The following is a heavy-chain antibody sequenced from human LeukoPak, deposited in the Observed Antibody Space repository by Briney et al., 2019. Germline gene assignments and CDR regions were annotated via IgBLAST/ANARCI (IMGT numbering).Heavy chain of an antibody. CDR1: GGSISSYY. J-gene: IGHJ4*02. V-gene: IGHV4-59*01. CDR2: IYYSGST. D-gene: IGHD2-15*01. CDR3: ARSLYSSFDY. Sequence: SETLSLTCTVSGGSISSYYWSWIRQPPGKGLEWIGYIYYSGSTNYNPSLKSRVTISVDTSKNQFSLKLSSVTAADTAVYYCARSLYSSFDYWGQGTLVTVSS.